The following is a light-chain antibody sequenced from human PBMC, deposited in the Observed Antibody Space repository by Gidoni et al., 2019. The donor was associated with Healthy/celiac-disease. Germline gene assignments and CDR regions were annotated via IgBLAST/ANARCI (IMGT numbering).Light chain of an antibody. J-gene: IGLJ3*02. CDR2: GRD. V-gene: IGLV3-19*01. CDR3: NSRDSSGFHWV. CDR1: SLRSYY. Sequence: SSELTPDPAVSVALGQTVRITCQGDSLRSYYASWYQQKPGQAPVLVIYGRDNRPSGIPDRFAGSSSGNTASWTITGAQAEDEADYYCNSRDSSGFHWVFGGGTKLTVL.